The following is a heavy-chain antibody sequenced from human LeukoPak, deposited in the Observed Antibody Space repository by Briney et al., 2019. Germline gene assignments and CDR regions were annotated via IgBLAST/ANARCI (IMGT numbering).Heavy chain of an antibody. J-gene: IGHJ4*02. Sequence: GGSLRLSCAASGFTFDDYAMHWVRQAPGKGLEWVSLISGDGGSTYYADSVKGRFTISRDNSKNTLYLQMNSLRAEDTAVYYCARVLIFGVRGGYYFDYWGQGTLVTVSS. D-gene: IGHD3-3*01. CDR1: GFTFDDYA. V-gene: IGHV3-43*02. CDR3: ARVLIFGVRGGYYFDY. CDR2: ISGDGGST.